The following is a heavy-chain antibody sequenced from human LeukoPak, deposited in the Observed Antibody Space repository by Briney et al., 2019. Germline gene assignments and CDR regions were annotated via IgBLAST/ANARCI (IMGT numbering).Heavy chain of an antibody. D-gene: IGHD3-10*01. J-gene: IGHJ6*03. CDR3: ARGSSYMDV. V-gene: IGHV4-4*09. CDR1: GGSISNYY. CDR2: IYTSGSS. Sequence: SETLSLTCTVSGGSISNYYWSWIRQPPGKGLEWIGFIYTSGSSDHNPSLKSRVTISLDTSKNQFSLKLSSVTAADTAVYYCARGSSYMDVWGKGTAVTVSS.